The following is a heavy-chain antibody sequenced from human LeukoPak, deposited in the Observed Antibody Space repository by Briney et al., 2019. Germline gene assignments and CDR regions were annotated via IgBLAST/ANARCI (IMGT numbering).Heavy chain of an antibody. CDR3: ARDYYGSGSYSRYYYMDV. CDR1: GGTFSSYA. V-gene: IGHV1-69*06. Sequence: ASVKVSCKASGGTFSSYAINWVRQAPGQGLEWMGGIIPIFGTSNYAHKFQGRVTITADKSTSTAYMELSSLRSEDTAVYYCARDYYGSGSYSRYYYMDVWGKGTTVTVSS. J-gene: IGHJ6*03. D-gene: IGHD3-10*01. CDR2: IIPIFGTS.